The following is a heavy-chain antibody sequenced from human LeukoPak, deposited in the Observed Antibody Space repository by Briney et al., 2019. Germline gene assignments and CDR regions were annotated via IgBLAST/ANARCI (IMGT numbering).Heavy chain of an antibody. D-gene: IGHD2-2*01. CDR3: AREVVPAGTPVYMDV. CDR2: MNPNSGNT. CDR1: GYTFTSYD. J-gene: IGHJ6*03. Sequence: ASVKVSCKASGYTFTSYDINWVRQATGQGLEWMGWMNPNSGNTGYAQKLQGRVTMTRNTSISTAYMELSSLRSEDTAVYYCAREVVPAGTPVYMDVWGNGTTVTVSS. V-gene: IGHV1-8*01.